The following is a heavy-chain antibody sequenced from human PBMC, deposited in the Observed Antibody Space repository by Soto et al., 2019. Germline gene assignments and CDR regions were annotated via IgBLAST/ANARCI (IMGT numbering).Heavy chain of an antibody. Sequence: QITLKESGPSLVRPTETLTLTCTFSGFSLITGVGVGWVRQPPGKALEWLAVIFWDKNDYYRPSLQTRVTISKATSEDQVVLTPTNMDPEDTATYFCTQSYGSGSWGWYFHSWGQGTLVTVSS. V-gene: IGHV2-5*02. CDR3: TQSYGSGSWGWYFHS. CDR1: GFSLITGVG. J-gene: IGHJ4*02. D-gene: IGHD1-26*01. CDR2: IFWDKND.